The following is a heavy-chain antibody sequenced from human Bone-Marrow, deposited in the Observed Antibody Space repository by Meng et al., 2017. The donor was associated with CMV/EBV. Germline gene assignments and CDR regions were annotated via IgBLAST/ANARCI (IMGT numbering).Heavy chain of an antibody. Sequence: GGTLRLTCTASGFTFSSYSMNWVRQAPGKGLEWVSYISSSSSTIYYADSVKGRFTISRDNAKNLLYLQMNSLRAEATAEYYWARDGGEVTGRDVWGQGTTVTVSS. J-gene: IGHJ6*02. CDR3: ARDGGEVTGRDV. CDR1: GFTFSSYS. D-gene: IGHD3-10*01. V-gene: IGHV3-48*04. CDR2: ISSSSSTI.